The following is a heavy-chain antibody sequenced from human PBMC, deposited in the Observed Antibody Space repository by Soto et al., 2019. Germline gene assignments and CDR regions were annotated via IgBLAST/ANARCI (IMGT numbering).Heavy chain of an antibody. D-gene: IGHD6-6*01. CDR1: GGSISSSSYY. CDR2: IYYSGST. Sequence: QLQLQESGPGLVKPSETLSLTCTVSGGSISSSSYYWGWIRQPPGKGLEWIGSIYYSGSTYYNPSLKSRVTISADTSKNQFSLKLSSVTAADTAVYYCARRSPPAAARLPYYYYYGMDVWGQGTTVTVSS. CDR3: ARRSPPAAARLPYYYYYGMDV. J-gene: IGHJ6*02. V-gene: IGHV4-39*01.